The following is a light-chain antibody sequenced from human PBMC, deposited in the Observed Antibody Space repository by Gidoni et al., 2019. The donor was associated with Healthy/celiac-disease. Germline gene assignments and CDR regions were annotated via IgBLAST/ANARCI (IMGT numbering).Light chain of an antibody. CDR3: QQYNNWPRT. V-gene: IGKV3-15*01. CDR2: GAS. CDR1: QSVSSN. J-gene: IGKJ2*01. Sequence: EIVMTQSPATLSVSPGERATLSCSASQSVSSNLAWYQQKPGHAPRLLIYGASTRATGIPARFSGSGSGTEFTLTISSLQSEDFAVYYCQQYNNWPRTFGQGTKLEIK.